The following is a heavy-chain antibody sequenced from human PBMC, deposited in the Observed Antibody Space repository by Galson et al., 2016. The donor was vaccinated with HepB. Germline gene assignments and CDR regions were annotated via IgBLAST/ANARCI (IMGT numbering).Heavy chain of an antibody. CDR1: GDTFARYQ. Sequence: SVKVSCKASGDTFARYQMHWVRQAPGQGLEWMGIITPSSGSTSYAQKFQGRVTFTRDTSTSTVYMELFSLKSEDTAMYHCARDDPYDGMDVWGQGTTVTVSS. CDR2: ITPSSGST. CDR3: ARDDPYDGMDV. J-gene: IGHJ6*02. V-gene: IGHV1-46*01.